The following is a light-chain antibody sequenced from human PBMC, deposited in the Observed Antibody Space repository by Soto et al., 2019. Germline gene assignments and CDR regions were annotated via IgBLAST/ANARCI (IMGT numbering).Light chain of an antibody. Sequence: DIQRTQSPSTLSASVGDRVTITCRASQRISSWLAWYQQKPGQAPKLLIYKASSLESGVASRFSGSGSGTEFTLTISSLQPDDFATYYGQQSFTFGPGTKVDIK. CDR1: QRISSW. V-gene: IGKV1-5*03. J-gene: IGKJ3*01. CDR2: KAS. CDR3: QQSFT.